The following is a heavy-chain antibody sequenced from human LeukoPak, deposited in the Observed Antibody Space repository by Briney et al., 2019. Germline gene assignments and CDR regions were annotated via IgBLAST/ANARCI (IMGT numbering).Heavy chain of an antibody. D-gene: IGHD2-21*02. Sequence: GGSLRLSCAASGFTFSSYWMSWVRQAPGKGLEWVANIKQDGSEKYYVDSVKGRFTISRDNAKNSLYLQMNSLRAEDTAVYYCARGTAGRINWFDPWGQGTLVTVSS. J-gene: IGHJ5*02. CDR3: ARGTAGRINWFDP. V-gene: IGHV3-7*01. CDR1: GFTFSSYW. CDR2: IKQDGSEK.